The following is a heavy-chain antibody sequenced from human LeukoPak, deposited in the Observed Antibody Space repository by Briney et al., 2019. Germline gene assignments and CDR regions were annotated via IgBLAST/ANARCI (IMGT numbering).Heavy chain of an antibody. CDR1: GFTFSIYA. Sequence: GGSLRLSCAASGFTFSIYAMSWVPQAPGKGLERVTGISGNGGSTYYAEFVKGRFTISRDNSKNTLYLQMNSLRAEDTAVYYCAKASGNSCRDYTLFDYWGKGTLVTVSS. CDR2: ISGNGGST. V-gene: IGHV3-23*01. D-gene: IGHD3-3*01. CDR3: AKASGNSCRDYTLFDY. J-gene: IGHJ4*02.